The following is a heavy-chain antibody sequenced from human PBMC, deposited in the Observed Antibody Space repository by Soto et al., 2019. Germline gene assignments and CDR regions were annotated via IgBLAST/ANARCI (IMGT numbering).Heavy chain of an antibody. CDR1: GFTFSSYG. J-gene: IGHJ6*02. V-gene: IGHV3-33*01. CDR3: ARDPFIPGTYGMDV. Sequence: QVQLVESGGGVVQPGRSLRLSCAASGFTFSSYGMHWVRQAPGKGLEWVAVIWYDGSNKYYADSVKGRFTISRDNSKNTLYLQMNSLRAEDKAVYYCARDPFIPGTYGMDVWGQGTTVTVSS. CDR2: IWYDGSNK. D-gene: IGHD1-26*01.